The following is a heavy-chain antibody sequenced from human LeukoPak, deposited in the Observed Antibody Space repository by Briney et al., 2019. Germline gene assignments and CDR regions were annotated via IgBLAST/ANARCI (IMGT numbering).Heavy chain of an antibody. CDR3: ARSSSGWHSDY. J-gene: IGHJ4*02. V-gene: IGHV3-21*01. CDR1: GFTFSSYS. CDR2: ISSSSSYI. D-gene: IGHD6-19*01. Sequence: GGSLRLSCAASGFTFSSYSMNWVRQAPGKRLEWVSSISSSSSYIYYADSVKGRFTISRDNAKNSLYLQMNSLRAEDTAVYYCARSSSGWHSDYWGQGTLATVSS.